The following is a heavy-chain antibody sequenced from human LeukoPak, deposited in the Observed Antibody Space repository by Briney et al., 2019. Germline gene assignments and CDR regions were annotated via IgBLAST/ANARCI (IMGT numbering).Heavy chain of an antibody. CDR1: GYSISSGYY. CDR3: AGTLDIVVVVAALYY. J-gene: IGHJ4*02. CDR2: IYHSGST. V-gene: IGHV4-38-2*01. D-gene: IGHD2-15*01. Sequence: KSSETLSLTCAVPGYSISSGYYWGWIRQPPGKGLEWIGSIYHSGSTYYNPSLKSRVTISVDTSKNQFSLKLSSVTAADTAVYYCAGTLDIVVVVAALYYRGQGTLVTVSS.